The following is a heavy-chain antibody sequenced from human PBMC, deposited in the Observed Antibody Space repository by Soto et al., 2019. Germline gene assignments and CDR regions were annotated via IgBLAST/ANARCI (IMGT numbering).Heavy chain of an antibody. J-gene: IGHJ5*02. CDR3: AREGGPYCTSASRLRPFNS. V-gene: IGHV3-74*01. D-gene: IGHD2-2*01. CDR1: GFTFSSHW. Sequence: GGSLRLSCAASGFTFSSHWMHWVRQAPGKGLVWVSRINSDGNSTTYADSVKGRFTISRDNAKNTLFLQMNSLRDEDTAVYFCAREGGPYCTSASRLRPFNSWGQGTLITVSS. CDR2: INSDGNST.